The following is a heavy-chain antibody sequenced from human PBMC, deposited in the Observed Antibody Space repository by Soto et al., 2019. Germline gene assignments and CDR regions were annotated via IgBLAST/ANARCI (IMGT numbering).Heavy chain of an antibody. CDR2: FDPEDGET. CDR1: GYTLTELS. J-gene: IGHJ6*02. V-gene: IGHV1-24*01. Sequence: ASVKVSCKVSGYTLTELSMHWVLQAPGKGLEWMGGFDPEDGETIYAQKFQGRVTMTEDTSTDTAYMELSSLRSEDTAVYYCAGGITMVRGVIIKGYYYYGMDVWGQGTTVTVSS. CDR3: AGGITMVRGVIIKGYYYYGMDV. D-gene: IGHD3-10*01.